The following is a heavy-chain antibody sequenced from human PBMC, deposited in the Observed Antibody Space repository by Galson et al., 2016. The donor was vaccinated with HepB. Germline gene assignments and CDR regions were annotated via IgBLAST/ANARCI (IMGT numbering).Heavy chain of an antibody. V-gene: IGHV3-13*01. D-gene: IGHD3-22*01. CDR1: GFTFSAYD. J-gene: IGHJ6*02. Sequence: SLRLSCAASGFTFSAYDMHWVRQATGQGLEWVSLIGTEGNTHYAGSVTGRFTISRDNAENSLYLQMNSLRAGDTAVYYCARVYYDRSIQDHYGMDVWGLGTTVTVSS. CDR3: ARVYYDRSIQDHYGMDV. CDR2: IGTEGNT.